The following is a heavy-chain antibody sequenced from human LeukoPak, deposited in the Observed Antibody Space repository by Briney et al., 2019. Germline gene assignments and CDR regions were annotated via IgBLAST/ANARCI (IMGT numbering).Heavy chain of an antibody. Sequence: GGSLRLSCAASGFTFSDYYMSWIRQAPGKGLEWVSVISGSGGSTYYADSVKGRFTISRDNSRNTLYLQMNSLRAEDTAVYYCAKDATTRGNYFDYWGQGTLVTVSS. CDR1: GFTFSDYY. J-gene: IGHJ4*02. CDR3: AKDATTRGNYFDY. V-gene: IGHV3-23*01. D-gene: IGHD1-1*01. CDR2: ISGSGGST.